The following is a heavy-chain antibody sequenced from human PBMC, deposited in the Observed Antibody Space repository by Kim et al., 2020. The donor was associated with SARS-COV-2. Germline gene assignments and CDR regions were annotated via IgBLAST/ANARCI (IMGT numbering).Heavy chain of an antibody. J-gene: IGHJ4*02. CDR3: ARDRATVRHFDY. V-gene: IGHV3-74*01. Sequence: SYADSVKGRFTISRDNAKNTLYLQMNSLRAEDTAVYYCARDRATVRHFDYWGQGTLVTVSS. D-gene: IGHD1-1*01.